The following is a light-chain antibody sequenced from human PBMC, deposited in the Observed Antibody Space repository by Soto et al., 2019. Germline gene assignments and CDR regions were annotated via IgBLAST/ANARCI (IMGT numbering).Light chain of an antibody. CDR1: SSNIGAGYD. Sequence: QSALMQPPSVSGAPGQGVTISCAGTSSNIGAGYDVHWYQQVPGTAPKLLIYTNSNRPSGVPDRFSGSKSGTSASLAITGLQAADEADYYCQSYDSSLSALVFGGGTKLTVL. J-gene: IGLJ3*02. CDR2: TNS. CDR3: QSYDSSLSALV. V-gene: IGLV1-40*01.